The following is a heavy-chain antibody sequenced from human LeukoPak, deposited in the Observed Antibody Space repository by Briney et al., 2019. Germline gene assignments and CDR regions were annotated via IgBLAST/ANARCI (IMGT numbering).Heavy chain of an antibody. V-gene: IGHV3-30*03. CDR2: ISYDGSNK. CDR1: GFTFSSYG. CDR3: ASLDTAMVTGNG. J-gene: IGHJ4*02. D-gene: IGHD5-18*01. Sequence: GGSLRLSCAASGFTFSSYGMHWVRQAPGKGLEWVAVISYDGSNKYYADSVKGRFTISRDNSKNTLYLQMNSLRAEDTAVYYCASLDTAMVTGNGWGQGTLVTVSS.